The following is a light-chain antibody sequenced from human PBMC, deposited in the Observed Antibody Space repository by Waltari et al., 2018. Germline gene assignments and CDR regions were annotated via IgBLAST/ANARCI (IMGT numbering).Light chain of an antibody. CDR3: SSQSSNDVVL. J-gene: IGLJ2*01. CDR1: SNDDLGYNS. CDR2: DVS. Sequence: QSALTHPASVPGSPGQSVTISCAGTSNDDLGYNSVPWYQEHPGQAPRIIIYDVSDRPSGVSDRFSGSKSGNTASLTISGLQAEDEADYYCSSQSSNDVVLFGGGTKLTVL. V-gene: IGLV2-14*01.